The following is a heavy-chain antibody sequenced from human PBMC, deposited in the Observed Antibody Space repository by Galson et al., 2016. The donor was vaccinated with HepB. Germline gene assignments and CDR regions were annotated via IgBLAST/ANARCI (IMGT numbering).Heavy chain of an antibody. J-gene: IGHJ4*02. CDR2: VHPEHGER. CDR1: GLSLRDLS. V-gene: IGHV1-24*01. D-gene: IGHD2-15*01. Sequence: SVKVSCKVSGLSLRDLSLHWVRQAPGKGLEWLANVHPEHGERSDAQKFQGRVTLTEDTSTETAYLELSSLRDDDTALYYCAGGDFREAPYSPDFWGQGTLVTVSP. CDR3: AGGDFREAPYSPDF.